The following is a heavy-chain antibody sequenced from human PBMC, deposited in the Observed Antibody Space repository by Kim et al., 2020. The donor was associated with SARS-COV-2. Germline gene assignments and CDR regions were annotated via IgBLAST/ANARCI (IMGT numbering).Heavy chain of an antibody. CDR2: ISTDDGNA. V-gene: IGHV1-18*04. CDR1: GYTFTTYG. CDR3: ANGKFGEKTFDY. D-gene: IGHD3-10*01. Sequence: ASVKVSCRTSGYTFTTYGITWVRQAPGQGLEWMGWISTDDGNAYYAQNFQGRVTMTTDTTSTVYMELRSLRSDDTAVDYCANGKFGEKTFDYWGQGTLVTVSS. J-gene: IGHJ4*02.